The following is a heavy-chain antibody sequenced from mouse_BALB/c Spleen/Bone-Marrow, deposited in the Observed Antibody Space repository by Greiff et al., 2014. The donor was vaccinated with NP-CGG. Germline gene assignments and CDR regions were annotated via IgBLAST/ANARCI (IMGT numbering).Heavy chain of an antibody. V-gene: IGHV1-14*01. Sequence: EVHLVESGPELVKPGASVKMSCKASGYTFTSYVMHWVKQKPGQGLEWIGYINPYNDGTKYNERFKGKATLTSDKSSSTAYMERSSLPSEDSAVYYCARSLYGYDWHFDVWGAGTTVPGSA. CDR1: GYTFTSYV. CDR2: INPYNDGT. J-gene: IGHJ1*01. D-gene: IGHD2-2*01. CDR3: ARSLYGYDWHFDV.